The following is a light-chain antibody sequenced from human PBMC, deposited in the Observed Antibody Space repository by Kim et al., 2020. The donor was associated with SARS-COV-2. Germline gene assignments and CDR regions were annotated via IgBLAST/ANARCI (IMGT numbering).Light chain of an antibody. Sequence: SPEQPASIAWSGEKVGGYYTSWYQHKPGQSPVLLIYQDNKRPSGIPARFTGTNFGNTVTLTITGTQTMDEADYYCQAWDSSTYVVLAGGTQLTAL. CDR3: QAWDSSTYVV. V-gene: IGLV3-1*01. J-gene: IGLJ2*01. CDR1: KVGGYY. CDR2: QDN.